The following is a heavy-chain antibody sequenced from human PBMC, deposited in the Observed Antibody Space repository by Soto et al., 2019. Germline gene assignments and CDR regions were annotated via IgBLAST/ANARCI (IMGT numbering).Heavy chain of an antibody. CDR2: INAGNGNT. J-gene: IGHJ4*02. D-gene: IGHD2-2*02. Sequence: GASVKVSCKASGYTFTSYSMHWVRQAPGQRLEWMGWINAGNGNTKYSQKFQGRVTITRDTSASTAYMELSSLRSEDTAVYYCAKSATVPAAIAYWGQGTLVTVSS. CDR1: GYTFTSYS. CDR3: AKSATVPAAIAY. V-gene: IGHV1-3*01.